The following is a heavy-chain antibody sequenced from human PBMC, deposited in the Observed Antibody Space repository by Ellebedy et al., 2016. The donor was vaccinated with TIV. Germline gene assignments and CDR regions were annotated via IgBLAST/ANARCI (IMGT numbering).Heavy chain of an antibody. CDR2: IWSDGNIE. Sequence: GGSLRLSCAASGFTFDSYGMHWVRQAPGKGLEWVAVIWSDGNIEYYGDSVKGRFTTSRDNSKNTLYLQMNSLRAEDTAVYYCARGHMTTVTTKMVDDWFDPWGQGTLVTVSS. D-gene: IGHD4-17*01. J-gene: IGHJ5*02. CDR1: GFTFDSYG. V-gene: IGHV3-33*01. CDR3: ARGHMTTVTTKMVDDWFDP.